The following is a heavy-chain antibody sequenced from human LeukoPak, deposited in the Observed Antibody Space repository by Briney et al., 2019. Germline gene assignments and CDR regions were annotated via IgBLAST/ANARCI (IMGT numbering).Heavy chain of an antibody. CDR1: GFTFGDYA. V-gene: IGHV3-30*04. Sequence: GGSLRLSCTVSGFTFGDYAINWVRQAPGKGLEWVAVISHDGSNIHYGDSVKGRFTISRDNSKNTLYLQMNSLRAEDTAVYHCAKDPYRVIVATGNYLDPWGQGTLVTVSS. CDR3: AKDPYRVIVATGNYLDP. D-gene: IGHD3-22*01. J-gene: IGHJ5*02. CDR2: ISHDGSNI.